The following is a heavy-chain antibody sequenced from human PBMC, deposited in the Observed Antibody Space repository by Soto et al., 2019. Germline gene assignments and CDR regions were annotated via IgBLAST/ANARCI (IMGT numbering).Heavy chain of an antibody. J-gene: IGHJ5*02. CDR1: SGSISSSSYY. CDR3: SRHVRPSTTPRRDWFDP. CDR2: IYYSGDT. Sequence: SETLSLTCTVSSGSISSSSYYWGWIRQPPGKGLEWIGSIYYSGDTYHNPSLKSRVTMSVDTSMNQFALRLTSVTAADTAVYYCSRHVRPSTTPRRDWFDPWGQGTLVTVSS. D-gene: IGHD3-10*02. V-gene: IGHV4-39*01.